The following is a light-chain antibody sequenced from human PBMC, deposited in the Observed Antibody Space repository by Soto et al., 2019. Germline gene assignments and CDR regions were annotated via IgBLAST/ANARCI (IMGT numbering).Light chain of an antibody. CDR1: QSVSSY. Sequence: EIVLTQSPATLSLSPGERATLSCRASQSVSSYLAWYQQKPCQAPRLLIYDASNRATGIPARFSGSGYGTDFTLTISSLEPEDFAVYYCQQRSNWPLTFGGGTKVEIK. CDR2: DAS. J-gene: IGKJ4*01. CDR3: QQRSNWPLT. V-gene: IGKV3-11*01.